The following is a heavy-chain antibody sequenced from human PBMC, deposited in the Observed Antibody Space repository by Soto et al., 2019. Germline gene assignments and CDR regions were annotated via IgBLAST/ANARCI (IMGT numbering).Heavy chain of an antibody. D-gene: IGHD5-12*01. V-gene: IGHV4-39*01. Sequence: NPSETLSLTCTVSGGSISSSSYYWGWIRQPPGKGLEWIGSIYYSGSTYYNPSLKSRVTISVDTSKNQFSLKLSSVTAADTAVYYCARHGFEDIVAPGLGYYYYYMDVWGKGTTVTVSS. J-gene: IGHJ6*03. CDR1: GGSISSSSYY. CDR3: ARHGFEDIVAPGLGYYYYYMDV. CDR2: IYYSGST.